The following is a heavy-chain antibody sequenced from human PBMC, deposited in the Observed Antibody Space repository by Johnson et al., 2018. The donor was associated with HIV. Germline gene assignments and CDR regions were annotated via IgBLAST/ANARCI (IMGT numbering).Heavy chain of an antibody. V-gene: IGHV3-53*01. Sequence: VQLVESGGGLIQPGGSLRLSCAASGFTVSSNYMSWVRQAPGKGLEWVSVIYSGGSTYYADSVKGRFTISRDNSKNTLYLQMNSLRAEDTAVYYCASWNIAARPVGALDIWGQGTMVTVSS. J-gene: IGHJ3*02. CDR3: ASWNIAARPVGALDI. CDR2: IYSGGST. CDR1: GFTVSSNY. D-gene: IGHD6-6*01.